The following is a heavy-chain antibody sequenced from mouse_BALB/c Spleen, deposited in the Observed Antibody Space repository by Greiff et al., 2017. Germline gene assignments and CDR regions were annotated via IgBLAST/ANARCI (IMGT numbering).Heavy chain of an antibody. V-gene: IGHV1-4*02. CDR3: ARGLVGMDY. J-gene: IGHJ4*01. CDR2: INPSSGYT. CDR1: GYTFTSYT. Sequence: QVQLKQSAAELARPGASVKMSCKASGYTFTSYTMHWVKQRPGQGLEWIGYINPSSGYTEYNQKFKDKTTLTADKSSSTAYMQLSSLTSEDSEVYYCARGLVGMDYWGQGTSVTVSS. D-gene: IGHD2-10*02.